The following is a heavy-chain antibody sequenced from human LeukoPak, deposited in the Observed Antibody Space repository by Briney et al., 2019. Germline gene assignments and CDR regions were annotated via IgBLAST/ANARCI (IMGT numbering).Heavy chain of an antibody. CDR1: GYSISSGYY. Sequence: SETLSLTCTVSGYSISSGYYWVWIRQPPGKGLEWLASIYHSGSTSYNPSLKSRVTISIDTSKNQFSLKLSSVTAADTAVYYCARDPGYYYMDVWGKGTTVTVSS. CDR3: ARDPGYYYMDV. CDR2: IYHSGST. J-gene: IGHJ6*03. V-gene: IGHV4-38-2*02.